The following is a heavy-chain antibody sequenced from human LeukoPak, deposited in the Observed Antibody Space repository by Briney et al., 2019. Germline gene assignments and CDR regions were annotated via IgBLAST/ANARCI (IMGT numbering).Heavy chain of an antibody. CDR3: ARGTEGYTYGEFDS. Sequence: GGSLRLSCAASGFTFSDYWMHWVRQAPGKGLVWVSRIHRDGSSTTYADSVNGRFTISRDNAKDTLYLQMNSLRADDTAMYYCARGTEGYTYGEFDSWGQGTLVTVSS. J-gene: IGHJ5*01. CDR2: IHRDGSST. CDR1: GFTFSDYW. D-gene: IGHD5-18*01. V-gene: IGHV3-74*01.